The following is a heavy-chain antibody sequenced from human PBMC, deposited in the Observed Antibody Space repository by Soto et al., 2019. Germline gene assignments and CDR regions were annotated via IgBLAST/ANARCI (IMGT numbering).Heavy chain of an antibody. D-gene: IGHD1-1*01. CDR3: ARGELERKGNFDY. CDR1: GFTFSDYY. J-gene: IGHJ4*02. V-gene: IGHV3-11*05. Sequence: QVQLVESGGGLVKPGGSLRLSCAASGFTFSDYYMSWIRQAPGKGLEWVSYISSSSSYTNYADSVKGRFTISRDNAKNSLDLQMNSLRADDKAVDYCARGELERKGNFDYWGQGTLVTVSS. CDR2: ISSSSSYT.